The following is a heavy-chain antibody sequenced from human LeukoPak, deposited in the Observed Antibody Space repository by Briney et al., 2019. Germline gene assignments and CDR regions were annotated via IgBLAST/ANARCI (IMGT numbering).Heavy chain of an antibody. D-gene: IGHD3-10*01. J-gene: IGHJ4*02. CDR3: ARSQDSSASLLGAYFAY. V-gene: IGHV4-39*07. CDR2: IYYSGST. CDR1: GGSISSSNYY. Sequence: SETLSLTCTVSGGSISSSNYYWGWIRQPPGQGLEWIGSIYYSGSTYYNPSLKSRVTISVDTSKNQFSRKLSSVPAADTAVYYCARSQDSSASLLGAYFAYWVQGTLVTVSS.